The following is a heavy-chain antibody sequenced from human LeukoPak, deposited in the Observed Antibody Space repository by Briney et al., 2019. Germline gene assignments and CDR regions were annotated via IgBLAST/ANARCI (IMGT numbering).Heavy chain of an antibody. V-gene: IGHV1-46*01. D-gene: IGHD2-2*01. CDR1: GYTFTSYY. CDR3: ARDPKLYQPHMFYYYYMDV. Sequence: ASVKVSCKASGYTFTSYYMHWVRQAPGQGLEWMGIINPSGGSTSYAQKFQGRVTMTRDTSTSTVYMELSSLRSEDTAVYYCARDPKLYQPHMFYYYYMDVWGKGTTVTISS. CDR2: INPSGGST. J-gene: IGHJ6*03.